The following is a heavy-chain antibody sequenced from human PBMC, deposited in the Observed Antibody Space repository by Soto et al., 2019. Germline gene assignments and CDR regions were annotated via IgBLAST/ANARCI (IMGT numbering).Heavy chain of an antibody. V-gene: IGHV3-7*01. CDR3: ARVTAGTTFFYYYYYMDV. J-gene: IGHJ6*03. D-gene: IGHD1-1*01. CDR2: IKQDGSEK. CDR1: GFTFSSYW. Sequence: GGSLRLSCAASGFTFSSYWMSWVRQAPGKGLEWVANIKQDGSEKYYVDSVKGRFTISRDNAKNSLYLQMNSLRAEDTAVYYCARVTAGTTFFYYYYYMDVWGKGTTVTVSS.